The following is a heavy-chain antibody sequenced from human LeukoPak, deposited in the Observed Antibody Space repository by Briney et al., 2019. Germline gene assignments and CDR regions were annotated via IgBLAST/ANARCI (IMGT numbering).Heavy chain of an antibody. CDR3: AKGPAYYYGSGETAQFDY. CDR2: INPNSGGT. Sequence: GASVKVSCKASGYTFTGYYMHWVRQAPGQGLEWMGWINPNSGGTNYAQKFQGWVTMTRDTSISTAYMELSRLRSDDTAVYYCAKGPAYYYGSGETAQFDYWGQGTLVTVSS. J-gene: IGHJ4*02. V-gene: IGHV1-2*04. D-gene: IGHD3-10*01. CDR1: GYTFTGYY.